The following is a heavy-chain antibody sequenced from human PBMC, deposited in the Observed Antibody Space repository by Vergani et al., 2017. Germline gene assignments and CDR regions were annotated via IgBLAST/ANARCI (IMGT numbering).Heavy chain of an antibody. D-gene: IGHD4-11*01. J-gene: IGHJ6*03. Sequence: QVQLQLWGGGLLKPSETLSLTCVVNGGSFTSYHWTWIRQSPGEGLEWVGDIDHTGRPDYNPSLKRRLTMSVDKSRNQFSLTPNSVTATDTAIYFCARVNTETNGHLYYYYYMDVWGQGTAVTVS. CDR1: GGSFTSYH. V-gene: IGHV4-34*01. CDR2: IDHTGRP. CDR3: ARVNTETNGHLYYYYYMDV.